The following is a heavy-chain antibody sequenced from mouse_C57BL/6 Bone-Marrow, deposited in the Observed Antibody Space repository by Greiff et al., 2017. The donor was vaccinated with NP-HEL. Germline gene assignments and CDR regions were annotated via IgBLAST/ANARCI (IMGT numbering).Heavy chain of an antibody. V-gene: IGHV3-6*01. D-gene: IGHD2-3*01. Sequence: DVKLQESGPGLVKPSQSLSLTCSVTGYSITSGYYWNWIRQFPGNKLEWMGYISYDGSNNYNPSLKNRISITRDTSKNQFFLKLNSVTTEDTATYYCARWGYDPWFAYWGQGTLVTVSA. CDR2: ISYDGSN. J-gene: IGHJ3*01. CDR1: GYSITSGYY. CDR3: ARWGYDPWFAY.